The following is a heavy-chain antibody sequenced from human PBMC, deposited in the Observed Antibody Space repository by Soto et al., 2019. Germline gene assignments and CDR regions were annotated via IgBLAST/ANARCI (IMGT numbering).Heavy chain of an antibody. D-gene: IGHD2-8*01. CDR1: GFTFSSYG. CDR3: VRALWKDFCTRRDCHVNWFDP. J-gene: IGHJ5*02. CDR2: IKHDGSEK. V-gene: IGHV3-7*01. Sequence: GGSLRLSCAASGFTFSSYGMHWVRQAPGKGLEWVTNIKHDGSEKHYVDSVKGRFTISRDNAKNSVYLQMNSLSAEDTAVYYCVRALWKDFCTRRDCHVNWFDPWGQGTLVTVSS.